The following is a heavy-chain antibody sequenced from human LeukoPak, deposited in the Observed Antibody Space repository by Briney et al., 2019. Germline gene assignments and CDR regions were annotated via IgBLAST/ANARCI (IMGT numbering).Heavy chain of an antibody. CDR2: IIPIFGTA. J-gene: IGHJ4*02. D-gene: IGHD3-22*01. Sequence: SVKVSCKASGGTFSSYAISWVRQAPGQGLEWMGGIIPIFGTANYAQKFQGRVTTTTDESTSTAYMELSSLRSEDTAVYYCARGSRDYYDSSGYRFDYWGQGTLVTVSS. CDR1: GGTFSSYA. V-gene: IGHV1-69*05. CDR3: ARGSRDYYDSSGYRFDY.